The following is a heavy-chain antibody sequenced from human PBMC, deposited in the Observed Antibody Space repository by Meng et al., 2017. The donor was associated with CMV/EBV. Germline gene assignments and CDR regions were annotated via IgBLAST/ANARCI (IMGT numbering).Heavy chain of an antibody. J-gene: IGHJ4*02. CDR3: ARVQVRGEMATPAGY. V-gene: IGHV1-2*02. D-gene: IGHD5-24*01. CDR1: GYTFTGYY. CDR2: INPNSGGT. Sequence: VQRVQSGAEVKKPGASVKFSCKASGYTFTGYYMHWVRQAPGQGLEWMGWINPNSGGTNYAQKFQGRVTMTRDTSISTAYMELSRLRSDDTAVYYCARVQVRGEMATPAGYWGQGTLVTVSS.